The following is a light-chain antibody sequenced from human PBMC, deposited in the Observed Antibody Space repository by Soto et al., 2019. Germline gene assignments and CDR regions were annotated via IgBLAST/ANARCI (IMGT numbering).Light chain of an antibody. J-gene: IGKJ4*01. CDR2: AVA. CDR1: QSISRY. Sequence: DIQMTQSPSSLSASVGDRVTITCRASQSISRYLNWYQQKPGKAPMLLIYAVANLHSGVPSRFSGSASGTEFTLTISSLQREDFATYYCQQSYSLPLTFGGGTMVDIK. V-gene: IGKV1-39*01. CDR3: QQSYSLPLT.